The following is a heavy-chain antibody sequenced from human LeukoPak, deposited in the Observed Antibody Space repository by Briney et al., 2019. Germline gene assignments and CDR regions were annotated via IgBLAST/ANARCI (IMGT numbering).Heavy chain of an antibody. CDR2: INHSGSA. V-gene: IGHV4-34*01. D-gene: IGHD2-2*01. J-gene: IGHJ4*02. CDR1: GGPFSGYH. CDR3: ARAMTTIVVVPAAGFAFDY. Sequence: PSEPLPLPRAVYGGPFSGYHWSWIRQPPGKGLEWIGKINHSGSASYNPSLKSRVTISVDTSKNQFSLKLRSGTAADTAVYYCARAMTTIVVVPAAGFAFDYWGQGTLVTVSS.